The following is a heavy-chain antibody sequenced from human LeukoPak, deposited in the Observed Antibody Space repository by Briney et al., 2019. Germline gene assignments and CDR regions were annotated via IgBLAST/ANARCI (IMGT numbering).Heavy chain of an antibody. CDR2: ISYDGSNK. J-gene: IGHJ4*02. CDR3: ARDGSGGTYPGSYYFDY. Sequence: GGSLRLSCPASGFTFSSYAMHWVRQAPGKGLDWVAVISYDGSNKYYVDSVKGRFTISRDNSKNTLYLQMNSLRAEDTAVYYCARDGSGGTYPGSYYFDYWGQGTLVTVSS. V-gene: IGHV3-30*04. CDR1: GFTFSSYA. D-gene: IGHD1-26*01.